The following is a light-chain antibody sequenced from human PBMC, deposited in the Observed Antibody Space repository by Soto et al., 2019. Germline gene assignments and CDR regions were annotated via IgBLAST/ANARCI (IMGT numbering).Light chain of an antibody. CDR3: MQGTHWPPA. V-gene: IGKV2-30*02. Sequence: DVVMTQSPLSLTVILGQPASISCRSSQSLVHADGNTHLNWFQQRPGQSPRRLIYKVSNRDSGVPDRFSGSGSGTDFILKISRVEAEDAAVYYCMQGTHWPPAFGQGTKVDIK. CDR1: QSLVHADGNTH. J-gene: IGKJ1*01. CDR2: KVS.